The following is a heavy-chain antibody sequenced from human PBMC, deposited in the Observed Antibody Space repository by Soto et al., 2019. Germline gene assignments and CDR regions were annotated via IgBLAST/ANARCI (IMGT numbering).Heavy chain of an antibody. CDR2: IYHSGST. CDR3: ARRLWSPSPHSSSRAFDI. CDR1: SGSISSSNC. Sequence: QVQLQESGPGLVKPSGTLSLTCAVSSGSISSSNCWSWVRQPPGKGLEWIGEIYHSGSTNYNPSLKSRVTISVDKSKNQFSLKLSSVTAADTAVYYCARRLWSPSPHSSSRAFDIWGQGTMVTVSS. J-gene: IGHJ3*02. V-gene: IGHV4-4*02. D-gene: IGHD6-6*01.